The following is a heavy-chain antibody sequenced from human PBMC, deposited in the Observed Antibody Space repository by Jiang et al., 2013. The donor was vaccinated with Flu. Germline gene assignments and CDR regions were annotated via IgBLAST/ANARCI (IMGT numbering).Heavy chain of an antibody. CDR2: ISASGAST. Sequence: VQLLESGGGLVQPGGSLRLSCAASGFSFETYAMSWVRQAPGKGLEWVSAISASGASTYYADSVKGRFTISRDNSKNTLYLQMNSLRAEDTAVFYCAKDRYSSSYDLFENWGQGTLVTVSS. V-gene: IGHV3-23*01. J-gene: IGHJ4*02. D-gene: IGHD6-13*01. CDR1: GFSFETYA. CDR3: AKDRYSSSYDLFEN.